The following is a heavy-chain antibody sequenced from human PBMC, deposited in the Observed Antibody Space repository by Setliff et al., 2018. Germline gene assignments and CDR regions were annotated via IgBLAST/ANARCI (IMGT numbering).Heavy chain of an antibody. D-gene: IGHD5-18*01. CDR2: IRYDGSYE. J-gene: IGHJ4*01. CDR3: AKASLAYSFGYYFDS. Sequence: PGGSLRLSCTASESTFSSFGMHWVRQAPGKGLEWVGFIRYDGSYEYYADSVQGRFTISRDNSKNTLFLHMNNLRPEDTALYYCAKASLAYSFGYYFDSWGQGARVTVSS. V-gene: IGHV3-30*02. CDR1: ESTFSSFG.